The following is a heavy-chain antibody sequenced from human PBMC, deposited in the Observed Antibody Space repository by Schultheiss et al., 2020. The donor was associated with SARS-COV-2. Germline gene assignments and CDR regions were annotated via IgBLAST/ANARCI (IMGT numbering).Heavy chain of an antibody. D-gene: IGHD2-21*01. Sequence: SVKVSCKASGYTFTGYYMHWVRQAPGQGLEWMGWINVNSGGTDYAQKFQGRVTMTRDTSISTAYMELSGLRSDDTAVYYCARGHRGGDWLDYWGQGTLVTVSS. CDR3: ARGHRGGDWLDY. CDR1: GYTFTGYY. CDR2: INVNSGGT. V-gene: IGHV1-2*02. J-gene: IGHJ4*02.